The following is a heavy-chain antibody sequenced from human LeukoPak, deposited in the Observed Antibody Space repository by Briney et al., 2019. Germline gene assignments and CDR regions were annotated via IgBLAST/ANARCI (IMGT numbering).Heavy chain of an antibody. CDR3: ARVPSIAAVGIGLDY. CDR1: GFTFSNYG. J-gene: IGHJ4*02. V-gene: IGHV3-30*03. D-gene: IGHD6-13*01. Sequence: PGRSLRLSCVASGFTFSNYGMHWVRQAPGKGVEWVSVISYDGRHKYYADSVKGRFTISRDNSKNTLYLQMNRLRAEDTAMYYCARVPSIAAVGIGLDYWGQGTLVTVSS. CDR2: ISYDGRHK.